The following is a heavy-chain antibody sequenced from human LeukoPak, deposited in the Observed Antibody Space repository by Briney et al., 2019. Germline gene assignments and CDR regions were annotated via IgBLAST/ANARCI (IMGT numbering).Heavy chain of an antibody. CDR1: GGTFTIYA. CDR3: ATGAGFWSGYSYYGMDV. Sequence: SVRVSSKASGGTFTIYAISWVRQAPGQGREWMGRIIPIFGIANYAQKFQGRVTITADKSTSTAYMELSSLRSEDTAVYYCATGAGFWSGYSYYGMDVWGQGTTVTVSS. CDR2: IIPIFGIA. V-gene: IGHV1-69*10. J-gene: IGHJ6*02. D-gene: IGHD3-3*01.